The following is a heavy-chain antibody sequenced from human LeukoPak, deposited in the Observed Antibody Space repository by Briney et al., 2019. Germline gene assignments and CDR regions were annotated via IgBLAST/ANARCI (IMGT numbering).Heavy chain of an antibody. Sequence: GGSLRLSCAASGFTFSSYWMNWVRQAPGKGLEWVANIKQDGSEKYYVDSVKGRFTISRDNAKNSLYLQMNSLRAEDTAVYYCAREREGDIVVVPAAIEYAFDIWGQGTMVTVSS. CDR1: GFTFSSYW. J-gene: IGHJ3*02. CDR3: AREREGDIVVVPAAIEYAFDI. V-gene: IGHV3-7*01. D-gene: IGHD2-2*02. CDR2: IKQDGSEK.